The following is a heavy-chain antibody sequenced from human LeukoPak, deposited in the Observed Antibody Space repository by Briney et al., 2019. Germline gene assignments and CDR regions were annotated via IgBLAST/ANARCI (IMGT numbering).Heavy chain of an antibody. D-gene: IGHD6-13*01. CDR3: ARGPRLEQQLVRFWFDP. CDR2: ISAYNGNT. J-gene: IGHJ5*02. Sequence: GASVKVSCKASGYTFTSYGISWVRQAPGQGLEWMGWISAYNGNTNYAQKLQGRVTMTTDTSTSTAYMELRSLRSDDTAVYYCARGPRLEQQLVRFWFDPWGQGTLVTVSS. CDR1: GYTFTSYG. V-gene: IGHV1-18*01.